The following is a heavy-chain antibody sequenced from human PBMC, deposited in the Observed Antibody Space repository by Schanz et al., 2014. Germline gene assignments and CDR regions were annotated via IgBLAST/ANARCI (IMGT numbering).Heavy chain of an antibody. CDR1: GFTFSNYG. J-gene: IGHJ4*02. CDR2: IRFDGGNQ. V-gene: IGHV3-30*02. Sequence: QVQLVESGGGVVQPGGSLRLSCAASGFTFSNYGMHWVRQAPGKGLEWVAFIRFDGGNQYYPDSVKGRFTISRDNSKNTLYLQMNSLRAEDTAVYYCAKHRDYFDYWGQGTLVTVSS. CDR3: AKHRDYFDY.